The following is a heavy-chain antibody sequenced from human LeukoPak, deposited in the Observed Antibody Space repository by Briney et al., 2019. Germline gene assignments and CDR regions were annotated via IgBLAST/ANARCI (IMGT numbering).Heavy chain of an antibody. J-gene: IGHJ4*02. CDR1: GGSFSGYY. V-gene: IGHV4-34*01. CDR2: INHSGST. D-gene: IGHD3-22*01. CDR3: ARVRGATMLEYYFDY. Sequence: SETLSLTCAVYGGSFSGYYWSWIRQPPGKGLEWIGEINHSGSTYYNPSLKSRVTISVDRSKNQFSLKLSSVTAADTAVYYCARVRGATMLEYYFDYWGQGTLVTVSS.